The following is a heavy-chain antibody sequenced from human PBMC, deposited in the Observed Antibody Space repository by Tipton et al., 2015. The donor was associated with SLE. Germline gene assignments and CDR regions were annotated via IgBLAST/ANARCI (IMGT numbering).Heavy chain of an antibody. CDR2: IANDGSNR. CDR1: GFSFNIYA. J-gene: IGHJ3*01. V-gene: IGHV3-30*04. CDR3: ARGAFDV. Sequence: SLRLSCADSGFSFNIYAMNWVRQAPGKGLEWVAVIANDGSNRYYADSVKGRFTISRDNSKNTLYLEMNSLRLEDTAVYYCARGAFDVWGQGTMVTVSS.